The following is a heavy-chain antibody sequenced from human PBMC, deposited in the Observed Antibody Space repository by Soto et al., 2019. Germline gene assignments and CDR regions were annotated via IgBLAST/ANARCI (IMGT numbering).Heavy chain of an antibody. Sequence: ASVKVSCKASGYTFSSYDISWVRQAPGQGLEWMGWISAYNGNTNYEQKLQDRVTMTTDTSTSTAYMELRSLRSDDTAVYYCARARGTTGTSYFDYWGQGTLVTVSS. CDR2: ISAYNGNT. V-gene: IGHV1-18*01. J-gene: IGHJ4*02. CDR1: GYTFSSYD. D-gene: IGHD1-1*01. CDR3: ARARGTTGTSYFDY.